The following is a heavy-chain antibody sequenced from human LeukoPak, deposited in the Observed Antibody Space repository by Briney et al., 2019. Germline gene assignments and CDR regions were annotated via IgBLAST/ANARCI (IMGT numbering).Heavy chain of an antibody. J-gene: IGHJ4*02. Sequence: SETLSLTSTGSGGTINSFYWIRLGPRPGKGREGIVYPYYSRSTNYNHSLNSGITITEDTSKNHFSLQLSSVTAADTAVYYCARGPNQEVGFDYWGQGTLVTVSS. CDR3: ARGPNQEVGFDY. D-gene: IGHD2-2*01. CDR2: PYYSRST. CDR1: GGTINSFY. V-gene: IGHV4-59*01.